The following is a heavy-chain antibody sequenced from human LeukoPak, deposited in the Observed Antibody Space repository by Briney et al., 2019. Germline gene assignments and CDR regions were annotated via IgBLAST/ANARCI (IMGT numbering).Heavy chain of an antibody. V-gene: IGHV3-30*03. Sequence: PGTSLRLSCATSGFTFTCCGMHWVRQASGKGLEWVAAISSSDGNSKYYADSVKGRFTISRDNSKNTVYLQMINLRAEDTAVYYCARLPLYSSTWSSFDCWGQGTLVTVSS. D-gene: IGHD6-13*01. CDR3: ARLPLYSSTWSSFDC. CDR1: GFTFTCCG. CDR2: ISSSDGNSK. J-gene: IGHJ4*02.